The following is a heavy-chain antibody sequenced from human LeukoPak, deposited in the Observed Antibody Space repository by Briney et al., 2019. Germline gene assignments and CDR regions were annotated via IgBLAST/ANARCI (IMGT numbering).Heavy chain of an antibody. D-gene: IGHD7-27*01. J-gene: IGHJ4*02. CDR1: GYSFTSHY. CDR3: AREQLGFDY. CDR2: INPSGSST. V-gene: IGHV1-46*01. Sequence: GASVKVSCKASGYSFTSHYMHWVRQAPGQGLEWMGLINPSGSSTLYAQKFQGRVTMTRDMSTTTDYMELSSLRSEDTAVYYCAREQLGFDYWGQGTLVTVSS.